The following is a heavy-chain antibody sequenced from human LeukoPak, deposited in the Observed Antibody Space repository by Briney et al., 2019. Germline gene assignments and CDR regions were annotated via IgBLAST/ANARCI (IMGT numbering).Heavy chain of an antibody. Sequence: SETLSLTCTVSGGSISSGDYYWSWIRQPPGKGLEWIGYIYYSGSTYYNPSLKSRVTISVDTSKNQFSLKLSSVTAADTAVYYCARALCESYSSTSCYMYYWGQGTLVTVSS. D-gene: IGHD2-2*02. J-gene: IGHJ4*02. CDR3: ARALCESYSSTSCYMYY. CDR1: GGSISSGDYY. V-gene: IGHV4-30-4*01. CDR2: IYYSGST.